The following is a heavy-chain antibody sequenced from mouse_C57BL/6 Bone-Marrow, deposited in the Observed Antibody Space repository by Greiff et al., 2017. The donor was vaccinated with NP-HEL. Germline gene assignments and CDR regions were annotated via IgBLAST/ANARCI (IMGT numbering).Heavy chain of an antibody. CDR3: ARLGRVPYYAMDY. CDR2: IYPRSGNT. V-gene: IGHV1-81*01. Sequence: VQVVESGAELARPGASVKLSCKASGYTFTSYGISWVKQRTGQGLEWIGEIYPRSGNTYYNEKFKGKATLTADKSSSQAYMELRSLTSEDSAVYFCARLGRVPYYAMDYWGQGTSVTVSS. CDR1: GYTFTSYG. D-gene: IGHD4-1*01. J-gene: IGHJ4*01.